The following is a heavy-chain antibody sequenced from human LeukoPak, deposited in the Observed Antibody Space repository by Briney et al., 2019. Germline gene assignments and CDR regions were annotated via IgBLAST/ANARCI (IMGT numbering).Heavy chain of an antibody. Sequence: GGSLRLSCAASGFTFSSYGMHWVCQAPGKGLEWVAFIRYDGSNKYYADSVKGRFTISRDNSKNTLYLQMNSLRAEDTAVYYCAKDLWPSDYSSYDYWGQGTLVTVSS. V-gene: IGHV3-30*02. J-gene: IGHJ4*02. CDR3: AKDLWPSDYSSYDY. CDR1: GFTFSSYG. D-gene: IGHD4-11*01. CDR2: IRYDGSNK.